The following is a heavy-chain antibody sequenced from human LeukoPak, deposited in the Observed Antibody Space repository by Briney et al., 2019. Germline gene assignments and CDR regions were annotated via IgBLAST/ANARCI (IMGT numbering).Heavy chain of an antibody. CDR2: MNPNSGNT. Sequence: ASVKVFCKASGYTFTSYDINWVRQATGQGLEWMGWMNPNSGNTSYAQKYQGRVTMTRNTSISTAYMELSSLRSEDTAVYYCARGDRYCSGGSCYSLGYYYYYYMDVWGKGTTVTVSS. CDR1: GYTFTSYD. CDR3: ARGDRYCSGGSCYSLGYYYYYYMDV. V-gene: IGHV1-8*01. J-gene: IGHJ6*03. D-gene: IGHD2-15*01.